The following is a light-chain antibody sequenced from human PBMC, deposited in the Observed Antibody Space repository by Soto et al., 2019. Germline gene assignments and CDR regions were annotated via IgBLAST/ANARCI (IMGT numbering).Light chain of an antibody. CDR3: SSYTTSSTVV. CDR2: DVS. V-gene: IGLV2-14*01. CDR1: SSDVGAYNY. Sequence: QSALTQPASVSGSPGQSITISCTGTSSDVGAYNYVSWYHQHPGKAPKLIIYDVSDRPSGVSTRFSGAKSGNTASLTISGLQAEDEADYYCSSYTTSSTVVFGGGTQLTVL. J-gene: IGLJ2*01.